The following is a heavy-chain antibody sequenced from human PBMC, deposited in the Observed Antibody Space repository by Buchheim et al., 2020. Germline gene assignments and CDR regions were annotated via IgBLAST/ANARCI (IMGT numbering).Heavy chain of an antibody. Sequence: EVQLVESGGGLVQPGGSLRLSCAASGFTVSSNYMSWVRQAPGKGLEWVSVIYSGGSTYYDDSVKGGFTISRDNSKNTLYLQMSSLRAEDTAVYYCARDMSGWYHLPATDYWGQGTL. V-gene: IGHV3-66*01. D-gene: IGHD6-19*01. CDR3: ARDMSGWYHLPATDY. J-gene: IGHJ4*02. CDR1: GFTVSSNY. CDR2: IYSGGST.